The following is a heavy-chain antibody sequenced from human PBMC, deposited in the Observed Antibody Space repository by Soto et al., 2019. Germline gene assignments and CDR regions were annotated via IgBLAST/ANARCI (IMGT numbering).Heavy chain of an antibody. J-gene: IGHJ4*02. V-gene: IGHV1-46*01. CDR1: GYTFTSYY. D-gene: IGHD3-22*01. CDR2: INPSGGST. CDR3: ARGGINYYDSSGYYSSFDY. Sequence: ASVQVSCKASGYTFTSYYMHWVRQAPGQGLEWMGIINPSGGSTSYAQKFQGRVTMTRDTSTSTVYMELSSLRSEDTAVYYCARGGINYYDSSGYYSSFDYWGQGTLVTVSS.